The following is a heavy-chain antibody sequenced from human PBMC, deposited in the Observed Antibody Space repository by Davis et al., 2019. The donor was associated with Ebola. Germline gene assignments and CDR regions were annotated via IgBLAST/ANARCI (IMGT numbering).Heavy chain of an antibody. Sequence: ASVKVSCKASGYTFTSYGISWVRQAPGQGLEWLGGINPISGDTNYAEKFQGRVTMTRDTSISTVYMELRSLRSDDTAVYYCARGRSRRFLEWLAPADDYWGQGTLVTVSS. CDR3: ARGRSRRFLEWLAPADDY. D-gene: IGHD3-3*01. J-gene: IGHJ4*02. CDR1: GYTFTSYG. V-gene: IGHV1-2*02. CDR2: INPISGDT.